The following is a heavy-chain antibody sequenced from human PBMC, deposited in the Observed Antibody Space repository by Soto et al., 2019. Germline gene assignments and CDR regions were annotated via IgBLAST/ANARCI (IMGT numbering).Heavy chain of an antibody. CDR1: GGSISSSSYY. CDR3: ARDTGVFYYYGMDV. D-gene: IGHD3-10*01. Sequence: SETLSLTCTVSGGSISSSSYYWGWIRQPPGKGLEWIGSIYYSGSTYYNPSLKSRVTISVDTSKNQFSLKLSSVTAADTAVYYCARDTGVFYYYGMDVWGQGTTVTVSS. J-gene: IGHJ6*02. CDR2: IYYSGST. V-gene: IGHV4-39*01.